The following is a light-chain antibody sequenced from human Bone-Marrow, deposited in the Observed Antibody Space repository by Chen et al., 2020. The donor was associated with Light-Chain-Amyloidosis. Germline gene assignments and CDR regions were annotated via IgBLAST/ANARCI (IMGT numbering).Light chain of an antibody. V-gene: IGLV2-14*03. CDR3: SSYSSSTSWV. CDR1: SSDIGVYNY. J-gene: IGLJ3*02. CDR2: DVR. Sequence: QSALTQPASVSGSPGQSITISCTGTSSDIGVYNYVSWYQQHPGKAHRLIIYDVRDRPSGVSSRFSGSKSGNTASLTISGLQAEDEAYYHCSSYSSSTSWVFGGGTNLAVL.